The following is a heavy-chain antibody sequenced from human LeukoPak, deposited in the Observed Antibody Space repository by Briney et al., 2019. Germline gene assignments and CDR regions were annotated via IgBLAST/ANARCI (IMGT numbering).Heavy chain of an antibody. CDR2: IIPIFGTA. D-gene: IGHD3-22*01. V-gene: IGHV1-69*05. Sequence: GSSVKVSCKASGGTFSSYAISWVRQAPGQGLEWMGGIIPIFGTANYAQKFQGRVTITTDESTSTAYMELTSLRSGDTAVYYYARWFYYDGSGYHEDFWGQGTLVTVSS. CDR3: ARWFYYDGSGYHEDF. CDR1: GGTFSSYA. J-gene: IGHJ4*02.